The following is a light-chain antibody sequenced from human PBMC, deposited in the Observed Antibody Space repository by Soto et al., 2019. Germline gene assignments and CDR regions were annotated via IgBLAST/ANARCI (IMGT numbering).Light chain of an antibody. CDR2: GAF. V-gene: IGKV3-20*01. CDR3: RHRRT. CDR1: QSVSASF. J-gene: IGKJ2*02. Sequence: EIVLTQSPGTLSLSPGERATLSCRASQSVSASFLAWYQQKPGQAPRLLIYGAFSRPTGIPDRFGGGGSGTEVTRTVRILEPEDAAVYYCRHRRTVGQETKLEIK.